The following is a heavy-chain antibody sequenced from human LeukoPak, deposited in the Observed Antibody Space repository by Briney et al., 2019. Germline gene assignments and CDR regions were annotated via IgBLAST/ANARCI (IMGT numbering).Heavy chain of an antibody. Sequence: PGGSLRLSCAASGFTFSSYGMHWVRQAPGKGLEWVAVIWYDGSNKYYADSVKGRFTISRDNSKNALYLQMNSLRAEDTAVYYCARALGGRKWELLRPFDYWGQGTLVTVSS. CDR1: GFTFSSYG. CDR3: ARALGGRKWELLRPFDY. V-gene: IGHV3-33*01. J-gene: IGHJ4*02. D-gene: IGHD1-26*01. CDR2: IWYDGSNK.